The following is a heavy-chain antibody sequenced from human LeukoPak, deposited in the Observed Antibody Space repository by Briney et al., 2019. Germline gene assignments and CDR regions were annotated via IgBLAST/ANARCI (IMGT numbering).Heavy chain of an antibody. CDR3: ARQHVEYSSSSDPYYFDY. D-gene: IGHD6-6*01. CDR2: LYYSGST. CDR1: GGSISSYH. J-gene: IGHJ4*02. V-gene: IGHV4-59*01. Sequence: PSETLSLTCTVSGGSISSYHWTWIRQPPGKVLEWIGSLYYSGSTNYNPSLKSRVTISVDTSKNQFSLKLSSVTAADTAVYYCARQHVEYSSSSDPYYFDYWGQGTLVTVSS.